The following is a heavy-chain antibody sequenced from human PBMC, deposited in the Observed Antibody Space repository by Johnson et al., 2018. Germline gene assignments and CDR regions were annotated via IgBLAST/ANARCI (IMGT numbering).Heavy chain of an antibody. CDR1: GFTFDDYA. Sequence: EVQLLESGGGLVQPGRSLRLCCAASGFTFDDYAMYWVRQAPGKGLEWVSGISWNGGSIVYADSVKGRFTISRDNAKNSLYLQMNSLRDEDTALYYCAKGHLSVIHTAEYFQYWGQGTLVTVSS. V-gene: IGHV3-9*01. D-gene: IGHD5-18*01. J-gene: IGHJ1*01. CDR2: ISWNGGSI. CDR3: AKGHLSVIHTAEYFQY.